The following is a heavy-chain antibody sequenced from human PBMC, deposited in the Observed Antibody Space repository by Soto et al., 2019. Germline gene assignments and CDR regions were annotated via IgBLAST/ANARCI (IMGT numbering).Heavy chain of an antibody. CDR1: GFPFSSYS. CDR2: ISSSSSYI. J-gene: IGHJ3*02. Sequence: GVFNSLPCSASGFPFSSYSMNWVRQAQGKGLEWVSSISSSSSYIYYADSVKGRFTISRDNAKNSLYLQMNSLRAEDTAVYYCARSKQLVKFFDILGQGTMVTVFS. CDR3: ARSKQLVKFFDI. V-gene: IGHV3-21*01. D-gene: IGHD6-13*01.